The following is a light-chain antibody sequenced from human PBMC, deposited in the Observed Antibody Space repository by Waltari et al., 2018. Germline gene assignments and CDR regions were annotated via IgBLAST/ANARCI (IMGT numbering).Light chain of an antibody. CDR1: SSDVGNYDS. J-gene: IGLJ1*01. Sequence: SALTQPASVSGSPGQSITISYTGTSSDVGNYDSVSWYQQYSDKAPKLMIYDVRHRPSGVCDRFSGSKSGNTASLTISGLQAEDEADYYCSSYTSSDTYVFGTGTKVTVL. V-gene: IGLV2-14*01. CDR2: DVR. CDR3: SSYTSSDTYV.